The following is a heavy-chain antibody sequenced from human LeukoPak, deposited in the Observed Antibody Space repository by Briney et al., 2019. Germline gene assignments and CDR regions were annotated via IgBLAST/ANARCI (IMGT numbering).Heavy chain of an antibody. J-gene: IGHJ5*02. Sequence: ASVKVSCKASGYTFTGYYIHWVRQAPGQGLEWMGGIIPIFGTANYAQKFQGRVTITADESTSTAYMELSSLRSEDTAVYYCARYCSSTSCQDPWGQGTLVTVSS. CDR2: IIPIFGTA. D-gene: IGHD2-2*01. CDR1: GYTFTGYY. CDR3: ARYCSSTSCQDP. V-gene: IGHV1-69*13.